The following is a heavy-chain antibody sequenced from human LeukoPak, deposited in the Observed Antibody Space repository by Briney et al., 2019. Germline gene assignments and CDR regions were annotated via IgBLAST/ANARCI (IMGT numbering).Heavy chain of an antibody. CDR1: GGSISSYY. V-gene: IGHV4-4*07. CDR2: IYTSGST. D-gene: IGHD3-16*01. Sequence: SETLSLTCTVSGGSISSYYWSWIRQPAGKGLEWIGRIYTSGSTNYNPSLKSRVTISVDKSKNQFSLRLSSVTAADTAVYYCARGGRIGYVDYWGQGTLVTVSS. CDR3: ARGGRIGYVDY. J-gene: IGHJ4*02.